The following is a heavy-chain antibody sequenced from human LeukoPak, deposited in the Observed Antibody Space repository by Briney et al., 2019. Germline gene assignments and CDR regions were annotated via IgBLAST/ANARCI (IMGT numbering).Heavy chain of an antibody. CDR1: GGSISSSSYY. V-gene: IGHV4-39*01. D-gene: IGHD3-16*02. Sequence: SETPSLTCTVSGGSISSSSYYWGWIRQPPGKGLEWIGSIYYSGSTYYNPSLKSRVTISVDTSKNQFSLKLSSVTAADTAVYYCASPFMITFGGVIGLDYLPHWGQGTLVTVSS. J-gene: IGHJ4*02. CDR2: IYYSGST. CDR3: ASPFMITFGGVIGLDYLPH.